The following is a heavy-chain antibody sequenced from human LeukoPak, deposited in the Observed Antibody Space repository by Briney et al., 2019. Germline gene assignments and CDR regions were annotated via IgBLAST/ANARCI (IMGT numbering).Heavy chain of an antibody. V-gene: IGHV3-20*04. Sequence: ETLSLTCTVSGGSISSSNYYWGWIRQPPGKGLEWVSDINWNGGSTGYADSVKGRFTISRDNAKNSLYLQMNSLRAEDTALYYCARGIFLQDAFDIWGQGTMVTVSS. D-gene: IGHD3-3*01. CDR1: GGSISSSNYY. J-gene: IGHJ3*02. CDR2: INWNGGST. CDR3: ARGIFLQDAFDI.